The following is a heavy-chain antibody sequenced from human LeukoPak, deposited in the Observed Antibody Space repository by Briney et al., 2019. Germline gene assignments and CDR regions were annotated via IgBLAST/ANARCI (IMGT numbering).Heavy chain of an antibody. J-gene: IGHJ5*02. CDR2: IIPIFGSA. V-gene: IGHV1-69*06. Sequence: SVKVSCKASGGTFSTYAISWVRQAPGQGLEWMGRIIPIFGSANYAQKFQGRVTITADKSTSPAYMQLSSLSSEDTAMYYCAREGRDAYDFDAWGQGTLVTVSS. D-gene: IGHD5-24*01. CDR1: GGTFSTYA. CDR3: AREGRDAYDFDA.